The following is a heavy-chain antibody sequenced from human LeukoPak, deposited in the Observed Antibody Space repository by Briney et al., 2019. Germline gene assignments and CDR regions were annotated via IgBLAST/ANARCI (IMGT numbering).Heavy chain of an antibody. Sequence: ASVKVSCKASGYTFTCYYMHWVRQAPGQGLEWMGWINPNSGGTNYAQKFQGRVTMTRDTSISTAYMELSRLRSDDTAVYYCARWMTTVITPDYWGQGTLVTVSS. CDR2: INPNSGGT. CDR1: GYTFTCYY. V-gene: IGHV1-2*02. D-gene: IGHD4-11*01. CDR3: ARWMTTVITPDY. J-gene: IGHJ4*02.